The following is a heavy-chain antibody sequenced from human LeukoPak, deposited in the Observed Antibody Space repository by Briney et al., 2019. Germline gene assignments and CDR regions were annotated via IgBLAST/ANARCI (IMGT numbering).Heavy chain of an antibody. CDR2: ISGSGGST. J-gene: IGHJ4*02. V-gene: IGHV3-23*01. CDR3: AKDLIQAYYDFWSGYYTGVDY. D-gene: IGHD3-3*01. Sequence: PGGSLRLSCAASGFTFSSYAMSWVRQAPGKGLEWVSAISGSGGSTYYADSVKGRFTISRDNSKNTLYLQMNSLRAEDMAVYYCAKDLIQAYYDFWSGYYTGVDYWGQGTLVTVSS. CDR1: GFTFSSYA.